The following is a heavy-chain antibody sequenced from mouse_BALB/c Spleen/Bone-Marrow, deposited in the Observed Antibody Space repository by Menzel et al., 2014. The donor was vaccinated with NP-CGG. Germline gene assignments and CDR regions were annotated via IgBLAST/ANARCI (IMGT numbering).Heavy chain of an antibody. V-gene: IGHV1-80*01. CDR2: IYPGDGDT. CDR1: GYAFSAYW. D-gene: IGHD1-2*01. Sequence: VHLVESGAELVRPGSSVKISCKASGYAFSAYWMNWVKRRPGQGLEWIGLIYPGDGDTNYNGKFKGKATLTADKSSSTAYMQLSSLTSEDSAVYFCTRSTATFDYWGQGTTLTVSS. CDR3: TRSTATFDY. J-gene: IGHJ2*01.